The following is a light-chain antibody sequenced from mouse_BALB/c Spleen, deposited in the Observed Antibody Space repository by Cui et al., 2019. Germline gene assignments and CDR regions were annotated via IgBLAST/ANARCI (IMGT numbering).Light chain of an antibody. CDR3: VQYAQFPPT. V-gene: IGKV14-100*01. Sequence: DILMTQSPSSMSVSVGDTVSITCHASQGISSNIGWLQQKPGKSFKGLIYHGTNLEDGVPSRFSGSGSGADYSLTISSLESEDFADYYCVQYAQFPPTFGAGTKLELK. CDR2: HGT. CDR1: QGISSN. J-gene: IGKJ5*01.